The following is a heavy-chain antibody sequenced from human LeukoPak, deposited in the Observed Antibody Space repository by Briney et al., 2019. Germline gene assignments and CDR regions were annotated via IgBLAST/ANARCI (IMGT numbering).Heavy chain of an antibody. V-gene: IGHV1-69*01. D-gene: IGHD3-3*01. CDR2: IIPIFGTT. J-gene: IGHJ4*02. CDR3: ARENDFWSGAFDY. Sequence: GGIIPIFGTTNYAQKFQGRVTITADESTSTAYTELSSLRSEDTAVYYCARENDFWSGAFDYWDQGTLVTVSS.